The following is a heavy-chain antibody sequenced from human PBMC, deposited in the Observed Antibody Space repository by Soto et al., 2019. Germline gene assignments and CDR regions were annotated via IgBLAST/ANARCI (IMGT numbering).Heavy chain of an antibody. Sequence: GGSLRLSCAASGFTFSSYWMSWVRQAPGKGLEWVANIKQDGSEKYYVDSVKGRFTISRDNAKNSLYLQMNSLRAEDTAVYYCARAGRGYDPDYYYYMDVWGKGTTVTVSS. CDR1: GFTFSSYW. CDR2: IKQDGSEK. CDR3: ARAGRGYDPDYYYYMDV. V-gene: IGHV3-7*01. J-gene: IGHJ6*03. D-gene: IGHD5-12*01.